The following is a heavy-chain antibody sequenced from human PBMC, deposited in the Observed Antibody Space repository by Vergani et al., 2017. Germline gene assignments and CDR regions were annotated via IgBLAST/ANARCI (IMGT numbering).Heavy chain of an antibody. V-gene: IGHV4-34*01. Sequence: QVQLQQWGAGLLKPSETLSLTCAVYGGSFSGYYWSWIRQPPGKGLEWVGEINHSGSTNYNPSLKSRVTISLDTSKNQFSLKLSSVTAAATAVYYCVRAPHRYGMDVWGQGTTVTVSS. CDR2: INHSGST. CDR1: GGSFSGYY. CDR3: VRAPHRYGMDV. J-gene: IGHJ6*02.